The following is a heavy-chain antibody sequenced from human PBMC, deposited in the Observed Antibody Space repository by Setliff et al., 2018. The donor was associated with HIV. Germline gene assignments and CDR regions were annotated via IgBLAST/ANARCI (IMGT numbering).Heavy chain of an antibody. CDR3: AKNLYRSPWSPLDY. CDR1: AFTFSSYG. D-gene: IGHD6-19*01. V-gene: IGHV3-30*02. CDR2: IRYDDTYK. J-gene: IGHJ4*02. Sequence: GGSLRLSCAASAFTFSSYGMHWVRQAPGKGLEWVAFIRYDDTYKFYADSVKGRFTISRDNSKNTLYLQMNSLRVVNTAVYFCAKNLYRSPWSPLDYWGQGALATV.